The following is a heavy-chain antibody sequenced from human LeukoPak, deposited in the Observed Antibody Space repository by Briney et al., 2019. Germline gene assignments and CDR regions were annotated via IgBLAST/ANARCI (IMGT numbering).Heavy chain of an antibody. J-gene: IGHJ5*02. V-gene: IGHV4-59*01. Sequence: PSETLSLTCTVSGGSISSYYWSWIRQPPGKGLEWIGYIYYSGSTNYNPSLKSRVTISVDTPKNQFSLKLSSVTAADTAVYYCARAYWSYYYDSSGYYNWFDPWGQGTLVTVSS. D-gene: IGHD3-22*01. CDR1: GGSISSYY. CDR2: IYYSGST. CDR3: ARAYWSYYYDSSGYYNWFDP.